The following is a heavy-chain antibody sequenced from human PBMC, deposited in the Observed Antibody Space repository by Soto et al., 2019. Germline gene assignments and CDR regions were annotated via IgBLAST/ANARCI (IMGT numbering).Heavy chain of an antibody. CDR2: IYSGGST. Sequence: GGSLRLSCAASGFTVSSNYMSWVRQAPGKGLEWVSVIYSGGSTYYADSVKGRFTISRDNSKNTLYLQMNSLRAEDTAVYYCARDKTEYYYGSGSRDPYYYYMDVWGKGTTVTVSS. J-gene: IGHJ6*03. D-gene: IGHD3-10*01. CDR3: ARDKTEYYYGSGSRDPYYYYMDV. CDR1: GFTVSSNY. V-gene: IGHV3-66*01.